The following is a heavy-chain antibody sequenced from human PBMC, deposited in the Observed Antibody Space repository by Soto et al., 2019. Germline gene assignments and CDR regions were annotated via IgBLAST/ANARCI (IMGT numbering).Heavy chain of an antibody. CDR2: IIPIFGTA. D-gene: IGHD6-6*01. J-gene: IGHJ6*02. Sequence: ASVKVSCKASGGTFSSYAISWVRQAPGQGLEWMGGIIPIFGTANYAQKFQGRVTITADESTSTAYMELSSLRSEDTAVYYCARRSIAAQPHSYYYYGMDVWGQGTTVTVSS. CDR3: ARRSIAAQPHSYYYYGMDV. V-gene: IGHV1-69*13. CDR1: GGTFSSYA.